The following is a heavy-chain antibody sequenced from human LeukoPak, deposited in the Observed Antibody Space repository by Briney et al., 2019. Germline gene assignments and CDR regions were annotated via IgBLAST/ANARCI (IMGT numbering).Heavy chain of an antibody. D-gene: IGHD3-9*01. CDR2: IYSGGST. CDR1: GFTVSSNY. J-gene: IGHJ3*02. V-gene: IGHV3-53*01. Sequence: PGGSLRLSCAASGFTVSSNYMSWVRQAPGKGLEWVSVIYSGGSTYYADSVKGRFTISRDNSKNTLYLQMNSLRAEDTAVYYCAKDRLRYFDWFREDAFDIWGQGTMVTVSS. CDR3: AKDRLRYFDWFREDAFDI.